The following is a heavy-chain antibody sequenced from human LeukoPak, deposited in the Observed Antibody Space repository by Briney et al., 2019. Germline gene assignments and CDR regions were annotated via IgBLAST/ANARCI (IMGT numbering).Heavy chain of an antibody. V-gene: IGHV3-7*01. D-gene: IGHD5-18*01. Sequence: GGSLRLSCAAAGFTFRGYWMTWVRQAPGKGLEWVANIKQDGSEKYYVDSVKGRFTLSRDNTKNSLYLQMNSLRPEDTAVYYCARENFGHTYGYALDYWGQGTLVTVSS. CDR2: IKQDGSEK. CDR3: ARENFGHTYGYALDY. CDR1: GFTFRGYW. J-gene: IGHJ4*02.